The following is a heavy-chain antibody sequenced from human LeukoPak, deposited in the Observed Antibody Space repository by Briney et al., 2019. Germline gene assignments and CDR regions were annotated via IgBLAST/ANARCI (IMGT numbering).Heavy chain of an antibody. CDR3: ARRGTYYYESSGYWRNDAFDI. Sequence: GESLKISCKGSGYSFTSYWIGWVRQMPGKGLEWMGIIYPGDSDTRYSPSFQGQVTISADKSISTAYLQWSSLKASDTAMYYCARRGTYYYESSGYWRNDAFDIWGQGTMVTVSS. CDR2: IYPGDSDT. D-gene: IGHD3-22*01. V-gene: IGHV5-51*01. CDR1: GYSFTSYW. J-gene: IGHJ3*02.